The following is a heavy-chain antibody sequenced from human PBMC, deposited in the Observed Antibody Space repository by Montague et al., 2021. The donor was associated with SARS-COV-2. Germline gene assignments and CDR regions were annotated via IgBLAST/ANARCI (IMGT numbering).Heavy chain of an antibody. CDR2: IYHSGST. J-gene: IGHJ1*01. Sequence: SETLSLTCTVSSGSISSSNWWSWVRQPPGKGLEWIGEIYHSGSTNNNPSLKSRVTITVDKSKNQFSLKLSSVTAADTAVYYCASRGAVAGKVYFQHWGQGTMVTVSS. D-gene: IGHD6-19*01. V-gene: IGHV4-4*02. CDR1: SGSISSSNW. CDR3: ASRGAVAGKVYFQH.